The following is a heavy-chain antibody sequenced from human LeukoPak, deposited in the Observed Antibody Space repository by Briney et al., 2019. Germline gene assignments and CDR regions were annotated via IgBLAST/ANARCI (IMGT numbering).Heavy chain of an antibody. J-gene: IGHJ4*02. CDR3: ARGVVAGTFDY. Sequence: PGGSLRLSCAASGLTFSSYNMNWVRQAPGKGLEWASSISSSSSYIYYADSVKGRFTISRDNAKNSLYLQMNSLRAEDTAVYYCARGVVAGTFDYWGQGTLVTVSS. D-gene: IGHD6-19*01. CDR1: GLTFSSYN. CDR2: ISSSSSYI. V-gene: IGHV3-21*01.